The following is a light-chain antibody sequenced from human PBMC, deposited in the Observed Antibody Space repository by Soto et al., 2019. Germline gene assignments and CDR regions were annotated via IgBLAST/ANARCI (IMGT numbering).Light chain of an antibody. J-gene: IGLJ2*01. CDR2: DVD. Sequence: QSVLTQPDSVSGSPGQSITISCSGCGNDPLDYRFVSWYQQHPGNAPRLLIFDVDNRPSGVSDRFSGSKSGDTASLTISGLQSQDEADYCCFSYANDQTALFCGGTKVTV. CDR1: GNDPLDYRF. CDR3: FSYANDQTAL. V-gene: IGLV2-14*03.